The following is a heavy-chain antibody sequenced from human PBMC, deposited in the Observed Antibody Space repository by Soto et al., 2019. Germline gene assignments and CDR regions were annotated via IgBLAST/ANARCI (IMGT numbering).Heavy chain of an antibody. CDR3: ARSYRWSVLYYYYGMDV. V-gene: IGHV5-10-1*01. CDR1: GYSFTSYW. CDR2: IDPSDSYT. D-gene: IGHD2-8*02. J-gene: IGHJ6*02. Sequence: PGESLKISCKGSGYSFTSYWISWVRQMPGKGLEWMGRIDPSDSYTNYSPSFQGHVTISADKSISTAYLQWSSLKASDTAMYYCARSYRWSVLYYYYGMDVWGQGTTVTVSS.